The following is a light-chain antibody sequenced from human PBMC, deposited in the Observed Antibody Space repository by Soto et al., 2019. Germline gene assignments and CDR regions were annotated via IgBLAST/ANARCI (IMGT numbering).Light chain of an antibody. Sequence: QSALTQPPSASGTPGQRVIISCSGSSSNIGNNIVNWYQQLPGTAPKLLIYSNNQRPSRVPDRFSGSKSGTSASLAISGLQSEDEAGYYCAAWDNSLNGYYVFGTGTKLTVL. J-gene: IGLJ1*01. CDR3: AAWDNSLNGYYV. V-gene: IGLV1-44*01. CDR1: SSNIGNNI. CDR2: SNN.